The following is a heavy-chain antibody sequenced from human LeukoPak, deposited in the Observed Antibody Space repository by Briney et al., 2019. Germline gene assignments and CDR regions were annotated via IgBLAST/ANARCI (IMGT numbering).Heavy chain of an antibody. CDR2: IIPIFGTA. CDR3: ASSGSSSSVNDPYYFDY. CDR1: GGTFSSYA. V-gene: IGHV1-69*13. D-gene: IGHD6-13*01. Sequence: ASVKVSCKASGGTFSSYAISWVRQAPGQGLEWMGGIIPIFGTANYAQKFQGRVTITADESTSTAYMELSSLRSEDTAVYYCASSGSSSSVNDPYYFDYWGQGTLVTVPS. J-gene: IGHJ4*02.